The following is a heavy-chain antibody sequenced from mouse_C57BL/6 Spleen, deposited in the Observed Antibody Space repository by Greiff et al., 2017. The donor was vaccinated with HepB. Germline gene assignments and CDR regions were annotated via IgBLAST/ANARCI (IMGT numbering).Heavy chain of an antibody. V-gene: IGHV1-7*01. J-gene: IGHJ1*03. CDR3: ARSYGGKTWYFDV. CDR2: INPSSGYT. CDR1: GYTFTSYW. D-gene: IGHD1-1*01. Sequence: QVQLQQSGAELAKPGASVKLSCKASGYTFTSYWMHWVKQRPGQGLEWIGYINPSSGYTKYNQKFKDKATLTADTSSSTAYMQLSSLTYEDSAVYYCARSYGGKTWYFDVWGTGTTVTVSS.